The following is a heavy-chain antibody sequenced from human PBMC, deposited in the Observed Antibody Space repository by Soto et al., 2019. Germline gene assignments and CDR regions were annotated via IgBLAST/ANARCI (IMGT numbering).Heavy chain of an antibody. CDR1: GGAFSDYA. CDR2: IMPIFRAP. CDR3: ACWWKGLGIGNYYYGMAV. J-gene: IGHJ6*02. D-gene: IGHD2-15*01. Sequence: QVQLVQSGAEVKKPGSSVKVSCKASGGAFSDYAFSWVRQAPGQGLEWLGGIMPIFRAPDYAQKFQGRVTITGDEVTRTDCLGLNGLRSEDPAVYYCACWWKGLGIGNYYYGMAVWGPGATGTV. V-gene: IGHV1-69*12.